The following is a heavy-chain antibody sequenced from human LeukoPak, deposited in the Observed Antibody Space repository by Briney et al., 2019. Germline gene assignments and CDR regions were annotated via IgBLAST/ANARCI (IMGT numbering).Heavy chain of an antibody. J-gene: IGHJ6*01. D-gene: IGHD3-10*02. CDR2: ISSSVSSI. V-gene: IGHV3-48*03. CDR3: AELGITMIGGV. Sequence: PGGSLRLSSAASGFTFSSYEMTWVRQAPGQGLEWVSYISSSVSSIHSAHAVKGRFTISRDNAKNSLYLQMNSLRAEDTAVYYCAELGITMIGGVWGKGATVTISS. CDR1: GFTFSSYE.